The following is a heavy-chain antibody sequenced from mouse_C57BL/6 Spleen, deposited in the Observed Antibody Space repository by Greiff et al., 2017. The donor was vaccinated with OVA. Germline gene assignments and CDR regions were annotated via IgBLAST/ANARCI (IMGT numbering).Heavy chain of an antibody. D-gene: IGHD1-1*01. J-gene: IGHJ1*03. CDR3: TTNRDYYGSSYRYFEV. Sequence: VQLQQSGAELVRPGASVKLSCTASGFNIKDYYMHWVKQRPEQGLEWIGRIDPEDGDTEYAPKFQGKATMTADTSSNTAYLQLSSLTSEDTAVYYCTTNRDYYGSSYRYFEVWGTGTTVTVSS. V-gene: IGHV14-1*01. CDR1: GFNIKDYY. CDR2: IDPEDGDT.